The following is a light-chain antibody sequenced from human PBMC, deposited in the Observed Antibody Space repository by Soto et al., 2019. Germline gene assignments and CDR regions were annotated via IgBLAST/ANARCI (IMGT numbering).Light chain of an antibody. V-gene: IGKV3-20*01. Sequence: EIVLTQSPGTLSLSPGERATLSCRASQSISSRYLGWYQQKPGQAPRLVIYGASSRATGIPDRFSGSGSGTDFSLPISRLEPEDFAVYYCQQYGSSPITFGQGTRLEIK. CDR1: QSISSRY. J-gene: IGKJ5*01. CDR3: QQYGSSPIT. CDR2: GAS.